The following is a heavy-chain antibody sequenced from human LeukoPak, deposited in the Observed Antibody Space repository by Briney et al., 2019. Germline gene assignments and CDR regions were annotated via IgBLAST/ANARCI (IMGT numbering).Heavy chain of an antibody. J-gene: IGHJ4*02. CDR2: IYYSGST. Sequence: PSETLSLTCTVSGGSISSRSYYWGWIRQPPGKGLEWIGSIYYSGSTYYNPSLKSRVTISVDTSKNQFSLKLSSVTAADTAVYYCARLSYGDYGFHDYWGQGTLVTVSS. D-gene: IGHD4-17*01. CDR3: ARLSYGDYGFHDY. CDR1: GGSISSRSYY. V-gene: IGHV4-39*01.